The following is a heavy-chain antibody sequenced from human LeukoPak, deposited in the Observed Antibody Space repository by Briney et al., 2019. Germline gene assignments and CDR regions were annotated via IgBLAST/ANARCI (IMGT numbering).Heavy chain of an antibody. CDR3: ASGRQLGY. J-gene: IGHJ4*02. D-gene: IGHD6-6*01. CDR1: GFTFNNYW. CDR2: IKEDGSEK. V-gene: IGHV3-7*01. Sequence: PGGSLRLSCAASGFTFNNYWMSWVRQASGKGLEWVANIKEDGSEKYYVDSVKGRFTISRDNAKNSLYLQMNSLRAEDTAIYYCASGRQLGYWGQGTLVTVSS.